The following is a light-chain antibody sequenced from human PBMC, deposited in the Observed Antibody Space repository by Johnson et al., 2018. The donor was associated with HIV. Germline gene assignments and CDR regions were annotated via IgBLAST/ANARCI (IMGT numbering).Light chain of an antibody. CDR1: SSNIGNNY. CDR3: GTWDSSLSAGF. J-gene: IGLJ1*01. Sequence: QSVLKQPPSVSAAPGQKVTISCSGSSSNIGNNYVSWYQQLPGTAPKLLIYDNNKRPSGIPDRFSGSKSGTSATLGITGLQTGDEADYYCGTWDSSLSAGFFGTVTKVPVL. V-gene: IGLV1-51*01. CDR2: DNN.